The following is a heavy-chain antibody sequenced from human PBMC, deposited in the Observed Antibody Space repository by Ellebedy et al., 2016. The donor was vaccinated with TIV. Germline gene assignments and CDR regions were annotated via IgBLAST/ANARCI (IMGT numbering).Heavy chain of an antibody. J-gene: IGHJ4*02. CDR1: GFTVGTNY. CDR3: ARDGGLGELLEGYFDS. V-gene: IGHV3-66*01. CDR2: IFGGGTT. D-gene: IGHD3-10*01. Sequence: PGGSLRLSCAASGFTVGTNYMNWIRQAPGKGLEWVSLIFGGGTTYYADSVKCRFTMSSDTSTNMVFLQINSLRAEDTAVYYCARDGGLGELLEGYFDSWGQGTLVTVSS.